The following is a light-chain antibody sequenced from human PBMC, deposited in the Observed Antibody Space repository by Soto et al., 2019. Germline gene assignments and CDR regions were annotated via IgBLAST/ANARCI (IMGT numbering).Light chain of an antibody. V-gene: IGKV3-20*01. J-gene: IGKJ2*01. CDR1: QSVSSSY. Sequence: EIVLTQSPGTLSLSPGERATLSCRASQSVSSSYLAWYQQKPGQAPRPLIYGASSRVTGIPDRFSGSGSGADFTLTISRLEPEDFAVYYCQQYGNSPPYTFGQGTKLAIK. CDR2: GAS. CDR3: QQYGNSPPYT.